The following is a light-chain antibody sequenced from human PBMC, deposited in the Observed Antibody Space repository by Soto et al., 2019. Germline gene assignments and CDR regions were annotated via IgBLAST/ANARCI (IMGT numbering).Light chain of an antibody. CDR3: AAWDASVSGPV. CDR2: TND. J-gene: IGLJ3*02. Sequence: QPVLTQAPSASGTPGQRVTISCSGRTSNIGTNTVNWYQQLPGTAPKLLVYTNDQRPSGVPDRFSGSKSGTSASLAISGLQSEDEADYYCAAWDASVSGPVFGGGTKLTVL. CDR1: TSNIGTNT. V-gene: IGLV1-44*01.